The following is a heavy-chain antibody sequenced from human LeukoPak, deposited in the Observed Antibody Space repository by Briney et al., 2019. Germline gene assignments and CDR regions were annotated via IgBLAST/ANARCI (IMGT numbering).Heavy chain of an antibody. D-gene: IGHD3-10*01. J-gene: IGHJ4*02. V-gene: IGHV4-34*01. Sequence: SETLSLTCAVYGGSFSGYYWSWIRQPPGKGLEWIAEINHSGSTNYNPSLKSRVTISVDTSKNQFSLKLSSVTAADTAVYYCARTRYYYNSRSYGAPYYFDYWGQGTLVTVSS. CDR2: INHSGST. CDR1: GGSFSGYY. CDR3: ARTRYYYNSRSYGAPYYFDY.